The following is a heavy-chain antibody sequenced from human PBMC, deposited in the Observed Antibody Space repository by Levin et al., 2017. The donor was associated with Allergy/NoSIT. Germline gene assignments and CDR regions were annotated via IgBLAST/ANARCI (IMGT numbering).Heavy chain of an antibody. CDR3: AKERSYDSGWYGEFDY. D-gene: IGHD6-19*01. CDR1: GFTFSTYA. J-gene: IGHJ4*02. V-gene: IGHV3-23*01. Sequence: QPGGSLRLSCEASGFTFSTYAMTWVRQAPGKGLEWVSAISGSGGNTYYADSVKGRFTISRDNSKNTLYLQINSLRAEDTAVYYCAKERSYDSGWYGEFDYWGQGTLVTVSS. CDR2: ISGSGGNT.